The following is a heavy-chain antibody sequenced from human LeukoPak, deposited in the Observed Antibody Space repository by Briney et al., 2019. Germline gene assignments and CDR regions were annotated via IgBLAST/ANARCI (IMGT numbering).Heavy chain of an antibody. Sequence: GGSLRLSCAASGFTFSTYWMNWYRQAPGKGQEWVGNINQDASEINYVDSVRGRFTISRDKAKNSLHLQMNSLRAEDTAVYYCATDRDNSDWQKRFDSWGQGTLVTVSS. CDR2: INQDASEI. V-gene: IGHV3-7*01. CDR3: ATDRDNSDWQKRFDS. CDR1: GFTFSTYW. D-gene: IGHD2-21*02. J-gene: IGHJ4*02.